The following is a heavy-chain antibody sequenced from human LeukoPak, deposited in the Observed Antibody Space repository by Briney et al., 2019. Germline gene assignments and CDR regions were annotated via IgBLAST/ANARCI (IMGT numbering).Heavy chain of an antibody. J-gene: IGHJ3*01. CDR3: ARDQSFEMDAFDV. D-gene: IGHD5-24*01. CDR2: VSHNGST. Sequence: SETLSLTCAVYGGSFKNHFWTWIRQAPGKGLEWIGEVSHNGSTVYNPSLESRITISVDTSKKQFSLRVNSVTVADAAIYYCARDQSFEMDAFDVWGQGTMVTVSS. CDR1: GGSFKNHF. V-gene: IGHV4-34*01.